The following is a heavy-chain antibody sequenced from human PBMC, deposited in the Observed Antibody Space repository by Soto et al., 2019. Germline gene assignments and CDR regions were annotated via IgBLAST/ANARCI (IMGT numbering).Heavy chain of an antibody. D-gene: IGHD6-13*01. J-gene: IGHJ6*02. Sequence: GASVKVSGKASGYTFTSYYMHWVRQAPGQGLEWMGIINPSGGSTSYAQKFQGRVTMTRDTSTSTVYMELSSLRSEDTAVYYCAREANWQPPIRHYHYGMDVWGQGTTVTVSS. CDR1: GYTFTSYY. V-gene: IGHV1-46*01. CDR3: AREANWQPPIRHYHYGMDV. CDR2: INPSGGST.